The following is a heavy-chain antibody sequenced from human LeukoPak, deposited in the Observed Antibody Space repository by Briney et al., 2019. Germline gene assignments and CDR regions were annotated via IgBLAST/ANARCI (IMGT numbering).Heavy chain of an antibody. CDR2: IDYSGRS. V-gene: IGHV4-59*01. CDR1: GGSISSFY. J-gene: IGHJ4*02. D-gene: IGHD6-13*01. CDR3: ARDRSSSWYPAEAGFAD. Sequence: SETLSLTCTVSGGSISSFYWSWIRHPPGKGLEWIGNIDYSGRSNYNASLMSRATLLKDAPKNQFSLKLSSVTAADTAVYYCARDRSSSWYPAEAGFADWGQGTLVTV.